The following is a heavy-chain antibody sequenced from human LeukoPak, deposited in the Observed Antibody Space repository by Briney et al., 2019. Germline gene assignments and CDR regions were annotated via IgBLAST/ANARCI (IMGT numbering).Heavy chain of an antibody. CDR2: ISSSSSTI. D-gene: IGHD3-22*01. Sequence: SGGSLRLSCAASGFTFSSYNMNWVRQAPGKGLEWVSYISSSSSTIYYADSVKGRFTISRDNAKNSLYLQMNSLRAEDTAVYYCARDRGDTMIVVVPTAFDYWGQGTLVTVSS. CDR1: GFTFSSYN. CDR3: ARDRGDTMIVVVPTAFDY. V-gene: IGHV3-48*01. J-gene: IGHJ4*02.